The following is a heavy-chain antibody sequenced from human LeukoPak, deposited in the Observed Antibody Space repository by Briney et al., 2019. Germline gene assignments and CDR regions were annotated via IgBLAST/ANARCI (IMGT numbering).Heavy chain of an antibody. D-gene: IGHD6-13*01. Sequence: ASVKVSCKASGYTFTGFYIHWVRQAPGQGLEWMGWIYSDSGGTNYAQKFQGRVTMTRDTSISTAYMELSRLRSDDTAVYYCARARGTYSSSWYNHDAFDIWGQGTMVTVSS. J-gene: IGHJ3*02. V-gene: IGHV1-2*02. CDR3: ARARGTYSSSWYNHDAFDI. CDR2: IYSDSGGT. CDR1: GYTFTGFY.